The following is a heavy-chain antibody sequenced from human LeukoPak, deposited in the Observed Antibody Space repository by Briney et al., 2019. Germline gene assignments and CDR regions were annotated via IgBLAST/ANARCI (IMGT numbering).Heavy chain of an antibody. J-gene: IGHJ4*02. CDR2: IYSDAT. Sequence: GGSRRLSCAASGFTFSSYWIHWVRQAPGKGLVWVSRIYSDATYYADSVKGRFTISRDNAKNTLYLQMNSLRAEDTAVYYCARESYDSSGYYYGGGFDYWGQGTLVTVSS. V-gene: IGHV3-74*01. D-gene: IGHD3-22*01. CDR3: ARESYDSSGYYYGGGFDY. CDR1: GFTFSSYW.